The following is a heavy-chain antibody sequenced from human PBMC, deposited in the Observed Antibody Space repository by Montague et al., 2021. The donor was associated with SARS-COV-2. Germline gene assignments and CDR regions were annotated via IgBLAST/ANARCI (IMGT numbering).Heavy chain of an antibody. CDR1: GFTFSSYA. V-gene: IGHV3-23*03. Sequence: SLRLSCAASGFTFSSYAMSWVRQAPGKGLEGVSVIYSGGSSTYYADSVKGRFTISRDNSKNTLYLQMNSLRAEDTAVYYCAKKVFPYDSSGYLFDYWGQGTLVTVSS. D-gene: IGHD3-22*01. J-gene: IGHJ4*02. CDR2: IYSGGSST. CDR3: AKKVFPYDSSGYLFDY.